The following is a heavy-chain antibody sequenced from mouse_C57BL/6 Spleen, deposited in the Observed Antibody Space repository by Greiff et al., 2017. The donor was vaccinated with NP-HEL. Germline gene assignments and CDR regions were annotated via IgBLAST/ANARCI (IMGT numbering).Heavy chain of an antibody. D-gene: IGHD1-1*01. Sequence: EVKLVESGPELVKPGASVKISCKASGYSFTDYNMNWVKQSNGKSLEWIGVINPNYGTTSYNQKFKGKATLTVDQSSSTAYMQLNSLTSEDSAVYYCASGDYGSSSAWFAYWGQGTLVTVSA. CDR3: ASGDYGSSSAWFAY. CDR1: GYSFTDYN. CDR2: INPNYGTT. J-gene: IGHJ3*01. V-gene: IGHV1-39*01.